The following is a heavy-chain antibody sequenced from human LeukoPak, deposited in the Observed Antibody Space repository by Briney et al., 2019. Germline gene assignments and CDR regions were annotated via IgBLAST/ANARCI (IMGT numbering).Heavy chain of an antibody. CDR3: ATIKVNQWELLTDASYYFDY. D-gene: IGHD1-26*01. CDR2: FDPEDGET. J-gene: IGHJ4*02. V-gene: IGHV1-24*01. Sequence: GASVKVSCKVSGYTLTELSMHWVRQAPGKGLEWMGGFDPEDGETIYAQKFQGRVTMTEDTSTDTAYMELSSLRSEDTAVYYCATIKVNQWELLTDASYYFDYWGQGTLVTVSS. CDR1: GYTLTELS.